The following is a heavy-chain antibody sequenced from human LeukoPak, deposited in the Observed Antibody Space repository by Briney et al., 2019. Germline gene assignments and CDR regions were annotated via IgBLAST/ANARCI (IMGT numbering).Heavy chain of an antibody. Sequence: GGSLRLSCTASGFTFGDYAMSWVRQAPGKGLEWVGFIRSKAYGGTTEYAASVKGRFTISRDDSKSIAYLQMNSLKTEDTAVYYCTRDVYAMTTVTEGFDYWGQGTLVTVSS. D-gene: IGHD4-11*01. CDR2: IRSKAYGGTT. V-gene: IGHV3-49*04. CDR3: TRDVYAMTTVTEGFDY. CDR1: GFTFGDYA. J-gene: IGHJ4*02.